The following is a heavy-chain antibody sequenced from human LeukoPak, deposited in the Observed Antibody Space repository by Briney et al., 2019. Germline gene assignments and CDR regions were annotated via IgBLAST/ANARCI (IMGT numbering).Heavy chain of an antibody. CDR1: GGSISSYY. D-gene: IGHD3-22*01. V-gene: IGHV4-4*07. CDR3: ARDNSANYYDSSGPLLGDAFDI. J-gene: IGHJ3*02. Sequence: SETLSLTCTVSGGSISSYYWSWIRQPAGRGLEWIGRIYTSGSTNYNPSLKSRVTMSVDTSKNQFSLKLSSVTAADTAVYYSARDNSANYYDSSGPLLGDAFDIWGQGTMVTVSS. CDR2: IYTSGST.